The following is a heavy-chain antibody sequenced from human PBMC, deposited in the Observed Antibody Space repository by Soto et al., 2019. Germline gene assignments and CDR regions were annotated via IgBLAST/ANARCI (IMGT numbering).Heavy chain of an antibody. CDR3: ATESGSTYGYFDY. D-gene: IGHD5-18*01. CDR2: ISGSGST. J-gene: IGHJ4*02. Sequence: SETLSLTCTVSGGSVSSGYNYWSWIRQSPGKGLEWIGYISGSGSTGYNPSLKNRLTMSEDRSKNQFTLRLTSVTAADTAVYFCATESGSTYGYFDYWGQGTQVTVSS. V-gene: IGHV4-30-4*01. CDR1: GGSVSSGYNY.